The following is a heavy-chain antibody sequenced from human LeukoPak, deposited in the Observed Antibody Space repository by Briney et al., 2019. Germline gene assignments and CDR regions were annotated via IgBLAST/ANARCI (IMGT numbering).Heavy chain of an antibody. CDR1: GYTFTGYY. CDR3: ARGQVVAAPNDAFDI. Sequence: ASVKVSCKASGYTFTGYYMHWVRQAPGQGLEWMGWINPNSGGTNYAQKFQGRVTITADESTSTAYMELSSLRSEDTAVYYCARGQVVAAPNDAFDIWGQGTMVTVSS. V-gene: IGHV1-2*02. D-gene: IGHD2-15*01. J-gene: IGHJ3*02. CDR2: INPNSGGT.